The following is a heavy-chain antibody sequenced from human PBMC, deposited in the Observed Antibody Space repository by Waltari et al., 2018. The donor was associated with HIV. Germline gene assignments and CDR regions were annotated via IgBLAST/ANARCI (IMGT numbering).Heavy chain of an antibody. CDR3: VRDSLPKCAAGSCYRK. J-gene: IGHJ1*01. CDR2: IRSLSYGGTS. CDR1: GFNFEQYA. Sequence: EVRLEESGGGVVPPGRSLRLTCVTSGFNFEQYALSWFRQSPRKWPEWVGCIRSLSYGGTSDCAASTKGRVIISRDDSQSVVYLAVTSLKSEDTGVYYCVRDSLPKCAAGSCYRKWGQGT. D-gene: IGHD2-2*01. V-gene: IGHV3-49*03.